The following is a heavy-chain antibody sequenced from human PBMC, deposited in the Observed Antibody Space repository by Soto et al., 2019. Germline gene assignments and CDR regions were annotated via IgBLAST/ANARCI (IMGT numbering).Heavy chain of an antibody. Sequence: QVQLVQSGAEVKKPGASVKVSCKASGYTFTSYYMHWVRQAPGQGLEWMGIINPSGGSTSYAQKFEGRVTMNRDTSTSTVYMELSSLRSEDTAVYYCARGDIDTMVRGLFNWFDPWGQRTLVTVSS. CDR3: ARGDIDTMVRGLFNWFDP. J-gene: IGHJ5*02. D-gene: IGHD3-10*01. CDR1: GYTFTSYY. V-gene: IGHV1-46*03. CDR2: INPSGGST.